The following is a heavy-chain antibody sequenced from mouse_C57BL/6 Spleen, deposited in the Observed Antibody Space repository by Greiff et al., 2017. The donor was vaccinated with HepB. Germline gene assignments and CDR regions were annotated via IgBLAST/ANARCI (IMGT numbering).Heavy chain of an antibody. Sequence: VQGVESGPGLVQPSQSLSITCTVSGFSLTSYGVHWVRQSPGKGLEWLGVIWSGGSTDYNAAFISRLSISKDNSKSQVFFKMNSLQADDTAIYYCARNSYDFPFAYWGQGTLVTVSA. CDR3: ARNSYDFPFAY. D-gene: IGHD2-4*01. V-gene: IGHV2-2*01. CDR1: GFSLTSYG. J-gene: IGHJ3*01. CDR2: IWSGGST.